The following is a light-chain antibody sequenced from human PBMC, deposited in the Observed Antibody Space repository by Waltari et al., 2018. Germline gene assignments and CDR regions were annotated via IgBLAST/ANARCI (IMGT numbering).Light chain of an antibody. CDR2: KDK. Sequence: SYDLTQPPSVAVSPGQTARNTCSGDALPQQYANWYQQKAGQAPILVIYKDKERPSGIPELISGSSSGAIVISTISGVSADDEADYYCQSADSTGASRVFGGGTKLTVL. CDR1: ALPQQY. CDR3: QSADSTGASRV. J-gene: IGLJ3*02. V-gene: IGLV3-25*03.